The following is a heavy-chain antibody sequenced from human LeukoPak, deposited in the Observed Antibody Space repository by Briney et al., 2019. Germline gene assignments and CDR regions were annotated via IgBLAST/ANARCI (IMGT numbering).Heavy chain of an antibody. V-gene: IGHV4-39*01. Sequence: PSETLSLTCTVSGGSISTNSYYWGWIRQPPGKGLEWIGNIHYSGSTFYNPSLKSRVTISVDTSKNQFSLKLSSVTAADTAVFYCARQAGYSRGAWFDPWGQEILVTVSS. D-gene: IGHD6-13*01. J-gene: IGHJ5*02. CDR2: IHYSGST. CDR3: ARQAGYSRGAWFDP. CDR1: GGSISTNSYY.